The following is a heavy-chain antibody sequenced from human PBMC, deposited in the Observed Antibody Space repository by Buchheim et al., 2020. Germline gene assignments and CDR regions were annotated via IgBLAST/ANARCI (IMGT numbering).Heavy chain of an antibody. Sequence: VQLVESGGGLVQPGGSLRLSCAASGFTFSSYWMSWVRQAPGKGLEWVAVISYDGSNKYYADSVKGRFTISRDNSKNTLYLQMNSLRAEDTAVYYCAKVSGGGYDYYFDYWGQGTL. CDR3: AKVSGGGYDYYFDY. D-gene: IGHD5-12*01. CDR2: ISYDGSNK. J-gene: IGHJ4*02. V-gene: IGHV3-30*18. CDR1: GFTFSSYW.